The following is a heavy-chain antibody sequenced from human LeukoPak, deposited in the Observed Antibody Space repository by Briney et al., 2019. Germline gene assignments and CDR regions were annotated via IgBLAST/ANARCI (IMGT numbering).Heavy chain of an antibody. Sequence: ASVKVSCKASGYTFTSYGISWVRQAPGQGLEWMGWISAYSGNTNYAQKLQGRVTMTTDTSTSTAYMELRSLRSDDTAVYYCARDPTHDHPSSYPGYYYYYYMDVWGKGTTVTVSS. CDR2: ISAYSGNT. D-gene: IGHD1-14*01. CDR1: GYTFTSYG. CDR3: ARDPTHDHPSSYPGYYYYYYMDV. J-gene: IGHJ6*03. V-gene: IGHV1-18*01.